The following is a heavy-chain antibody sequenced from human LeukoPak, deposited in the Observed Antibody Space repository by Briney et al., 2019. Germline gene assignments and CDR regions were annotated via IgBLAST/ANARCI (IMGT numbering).Heavy chain of an antibody. V-gene: IGHV4-4*02. Sequence: SGTLSLTCAVSGGSISSSNWWSWVRQPPGKGLEWIGEIYHSGSTNYNPSLKSRVTISVDKSKNQFSLKLSSVTAADTAVYYCARSITMVRGVISFFDYWGQGTLVTVSS. J-gene: IGHJ4*02. CDR2: IYHSGST. CDR3: ARSITMVRGVISFFDY. D-gene: IGHD3-10*01. CDR1: GGSISSSNW.